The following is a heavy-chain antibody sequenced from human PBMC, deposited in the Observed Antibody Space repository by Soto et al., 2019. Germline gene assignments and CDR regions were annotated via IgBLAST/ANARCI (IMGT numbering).Heavy chain of an antibody. D-gene: IGHD6-13*01. Sequence: ASVKVSCKASGGTFSSYAISWVRQAPGQGLEWMGGIIPIFGTANYAQKFQGRVTITADESTSTAYMELSSLRSEDTAVYYCARNGIAAAGNYYYYYYGMDVWGQGTKVTVS. CDR2: IIPIFGTA. V-gene: IGHV1-69*13. CDR3: ARNGIAAAGNYYYYYYGMDV. CDR1: GGTFSSYA. J-gene: IGHJ6*02.